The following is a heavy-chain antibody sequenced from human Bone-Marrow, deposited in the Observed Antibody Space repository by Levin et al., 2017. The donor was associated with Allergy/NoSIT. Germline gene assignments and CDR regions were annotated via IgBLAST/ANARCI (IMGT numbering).Heavy chain of an antibody. J-gene: IGHJ2*01. CDR1: GFTFSSYA. V-gene: IGHV3-30-3*01. D-gene: IGHD3-22*01. CDR2: ISYDGSNK. Sequence: RAGGSLRLSCAASGFTFSSYAMHWVRQAPGKGLEWVAVISYDGSNKYYADSVKGRFTISRDNSKNTLYLQMNSLRAEDTAVYYCARVRTMIVVANYFDRWGRGTLVTVSS. CDR3: ARVRTMIVVANYFDR.